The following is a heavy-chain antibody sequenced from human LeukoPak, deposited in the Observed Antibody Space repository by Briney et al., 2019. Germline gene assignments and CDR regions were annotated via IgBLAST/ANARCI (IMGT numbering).Heavy chain of an antibody. CDR1: GYTFTSYD. CDR2: MNPNSGNT. J-gene: IGHJ6*02. V-gene: IGHV1-8*01. Sequence: ASVKVSCKASGYTFTSYDINWVRQATGQGLEWMGWMNPNSGNTGCAQKFQGRVTMTRNTSISTAYMELSSLRSEDTAVYYCARGGYSSSWYGNYYYYYGMDVWGQGTTVTVSS. CDR3: ARGGYSSSWYGNYYYYYGMDV. D-gene: IGHD6-13*01.